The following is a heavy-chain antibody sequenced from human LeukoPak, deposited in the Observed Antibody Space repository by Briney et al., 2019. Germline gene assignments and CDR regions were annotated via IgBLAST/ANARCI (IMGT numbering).Heavy chain of an antibody. CDR2: MNPNSANT. D-gene: IGHD3-9*01. V-gene: IGHV1-8*01. CDR3: ARRPSKYYDILTGYYRSEFDY. Sequence: ASVKVSCKASGYTFTSYDINWVRQATGQGPEWMGWMNPNSANTGYAQKFQGRVTVTGNTSISTAYMELSGLTSEDTAVYYCARRPSKYYDILTGYYRSEFDYWGQGTLVTVSS. J-gene: IGHJ4*02. CDR1: GYTFTSYD.